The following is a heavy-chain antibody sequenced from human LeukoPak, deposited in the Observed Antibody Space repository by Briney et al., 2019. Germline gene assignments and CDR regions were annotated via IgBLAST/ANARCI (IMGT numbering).Heavy chain of an antibody. CDR2: ISSSSSYI. V-gene: IGHV3-21*01. Sequence: EGSLRLSCAASGFTFSSYSMNWVRQAPGKGLEWVSSISSSSSYIYYADSVKGRFTISRDNAKNSLYLQMNSLRAEDTAVYYCATSNGIVGATRYGMDVWGQGTTVTVSS. D-gene: IGHD1-26*01. CDR1: GFTFSSYS. J-gene: IGHJ6*02. CDR3: ATSNGIVGATRYGMDV.